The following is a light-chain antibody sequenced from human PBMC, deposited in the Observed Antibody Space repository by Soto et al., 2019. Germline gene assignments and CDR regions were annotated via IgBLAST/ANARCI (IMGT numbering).Light chain of an antibody. Sequence: EIVMTQSPATLSVSPGERVALSCRASQSVRSNLAWYQQKPGQPPRLLIYQTSTRATGVPPRFSGSGSGREFTLTISSLQSEDFVVYYCQQYNDWPPWTFGQGTKVEI. V-gene: IGKV3-15*01. CDR2: QTS. J-gene: IGKJ1*01. CDR1: QSVRSN. CDR3: QQYNDWPPWT.